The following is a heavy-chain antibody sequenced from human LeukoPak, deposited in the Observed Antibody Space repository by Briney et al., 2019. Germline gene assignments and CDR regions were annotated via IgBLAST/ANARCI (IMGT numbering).Heavy chain of an antibody. V-gene: IGHV1-2*02. Sequence: GASVKVSCKASGYTFTGYYMHWVRQAPGQGLEWMGWINPNSGRTNYAQKFQGRVAMTRDTSISTAYMELSRLRSDDTAVYYCARQPPYSAMVRGVTSDYWGQGTLVTVSS. CDR3: ARQPPYSAMVRGVTSDY. J-gene: IGHJ4*02. CDR1: GYTFTGYY. D-gene: IGHD3-10*01. CDR2: INPNSGRT.